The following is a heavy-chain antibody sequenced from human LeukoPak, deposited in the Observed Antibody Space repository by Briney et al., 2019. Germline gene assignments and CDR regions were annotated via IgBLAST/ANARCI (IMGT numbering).Heavy chain of an antibody. CDR2: IHYNGSP. Sequence: PSETLSLTCTVSGGSISSYSWSWIRQPSGKGLEWIGYIHYNGSPNYNPSLKSRVTISVDTSKNQFSLKLSSVTAADTAVYYCARGGVTIFGVATPTNWFDPWGQGTLVTVSS. V-gene: IGHV4-59*01. D-gene: IGHD3-3*01. CDR1: GGSISSYS. J-gene: IGHJ5*02. CDR3: ARGGVTIFGVATPTNWFDP.